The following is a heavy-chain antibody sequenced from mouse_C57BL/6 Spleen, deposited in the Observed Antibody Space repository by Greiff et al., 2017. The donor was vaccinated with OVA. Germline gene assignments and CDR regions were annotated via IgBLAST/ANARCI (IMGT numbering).Heavy chain of an antibody. CDR1: GYTFTSYW. Sequence: VQLQQPGAELVKPGASVKLSCKASGYTFTSYWMHWVKQRTGRGLEWIGRIDPNSGGTKYNEKFKSKATLTVDKPSSTAYMQRSSLTSDDSAVYYCARSDDFLYYAIDYWGQGTSVTVSS. CDR2: IDPNSGGT. CDR3: ARSDDFLYYAIDY. V-gene: IGHV1-72*01. J-gene: IGHJ4*01. D-gene: IGHD2-4*01.